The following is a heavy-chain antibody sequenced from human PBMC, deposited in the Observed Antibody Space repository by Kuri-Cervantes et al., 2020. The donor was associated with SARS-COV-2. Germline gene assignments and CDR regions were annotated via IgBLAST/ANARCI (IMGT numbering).Heavy chain of an antibody. CDR3: ARTGGSYYLFDY. CDR1: GFTFSSYS. CDR2: ISSSSSYI. Sequence: GESLKISCVASGFTFSSYSMNWVRQAPGKGLKWVSSISSSSSYIYYADSVKGRFTISRDNAKNSLYLQMNSLRAEDTAVYYCARTGGSYYLFDYWGQGTLVTVSS. V-gene: IGHV3-21*01. D-gene: IGHD1-26*01. J-gene: IGHJ4*02.